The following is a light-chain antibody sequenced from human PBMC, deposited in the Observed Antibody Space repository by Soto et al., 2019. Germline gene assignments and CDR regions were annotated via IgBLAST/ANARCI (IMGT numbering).Light chain of an antibody. CDR1: SSNIGGNS. J-gene: IGLJ2*01. V-gene: IGLV2-11*01. CDR3: CSYAGSYTVL. Sequence: QAVVTQPPSVSAAPGQKVTISCSGSSSNIGGNSVSWYQQHPGKVPNLIIYDVSERPSGVPDRFSGSKSGNTASLSISGLQAEDEADYYCCSYAGSYTVLFGGGTKLTVL. CDR2: DVS.